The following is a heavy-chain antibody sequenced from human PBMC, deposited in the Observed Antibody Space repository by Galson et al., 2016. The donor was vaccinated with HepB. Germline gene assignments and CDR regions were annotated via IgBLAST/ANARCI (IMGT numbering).Heavy chain of an antibody. CDR1: GGSISGYY. V-gene: IGHV4-59*01. CDR3: ARDRDATTVNWYFDL. J-gene: IGHJ2*01. Sequence: SETLSLTCTVSGGSISGYYWSWIRQPPGKRLEWIGYIRYTGSTKYNPSLKSRVTISVDTSKNQFSLKLSSVTAADTAVYYCARDRDATTVNWYFDLWGRGTLVSVSS. D-gene: IGHD4-17*01. CDR2: IRYTGST.